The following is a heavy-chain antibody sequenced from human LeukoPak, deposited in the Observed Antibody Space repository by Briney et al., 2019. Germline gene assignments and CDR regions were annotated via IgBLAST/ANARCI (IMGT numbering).Heavy chain of an antibody. CDR3: ARDLGSSTLFDY. CDR2: IYYSGST. V-gene: IGHV4-39*07. CDR1: GGSISSSSYY. J-gene: IGHJ4*02. Sequence: SETLSLTCTVSGGSISSSSYYWGWIRQPPGKGLEWIGSIYYSGSTYYNPSIKSRVTISVDTSKNQFSLKLSSVTAADTAVYYCARDLGSSTLFDYWGQGTLVTVSS. D-gene: IGHD6-13*01.